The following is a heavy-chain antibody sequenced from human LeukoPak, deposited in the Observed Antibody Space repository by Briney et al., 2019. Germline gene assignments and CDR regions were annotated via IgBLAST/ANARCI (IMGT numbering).Heavy chain of an antibody. V-gene: IGHV3-72*01. CDR2: SRDKASRYST. D-gene: IGHD4-11*01. CDR3: ARANTATRYFDY. CDR1: GFTFSSYA. J-gene: IGHJ4*02. Sequence: GGSLRLSCAASGFTFSSYAMSWVRQAPGKGLEWVARSRDKASRYSTEYAASVKGRSTISRDESMNSLSLYMNSLKAEDTAVYYCARANTATRYFDYWGQGILVTVSS.